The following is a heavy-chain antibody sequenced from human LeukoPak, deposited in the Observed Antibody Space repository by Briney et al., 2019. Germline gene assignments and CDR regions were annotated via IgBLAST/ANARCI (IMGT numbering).Heavy chain of an antibody. Sequence: ASETLSLTCGVSGGSVINTNWWTWVRQPPGKGLEWFGVVHLDGRTNYNPSLESRLTMSVDVSENQVSLKLTSVTAAYTAVYYCAREGGFYRPLDYSGQGTLVTVSS. D-gene: IGHD3-3*01. CDR1: GGSVINTNW. CDR2: VHLDGRT. CDR3: AREGGFYRPLDY. J-gene: IGHJ4*02. V-gene: IGHV4-4*02.